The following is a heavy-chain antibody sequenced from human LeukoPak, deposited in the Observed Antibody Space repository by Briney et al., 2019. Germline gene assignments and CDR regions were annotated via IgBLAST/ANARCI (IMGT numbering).Heavy chain of an antibody. D-gene: IGHD6-13*01. Sequence: SETLSLTCTVSGGSISSYYWSWLRQPPGKVLHWIGYIYDGGITNYNPSLKSRVTISVDTSKNLFSLKMTSVTAADTAVYYCARGGNGYRIEAAGTTRFDPWGQGTLVTVSS. CDR2: IYDGGIT. J-gene: IGHJ5*02. CDR1: GGSISSYY. CDR3: ARGGNGYRIEAAGTTRFDP. V-gene: IGHV4-4*08.